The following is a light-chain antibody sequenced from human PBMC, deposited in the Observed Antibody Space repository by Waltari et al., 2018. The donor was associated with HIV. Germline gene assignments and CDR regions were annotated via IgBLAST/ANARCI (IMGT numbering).Light chain of an antibody. Sequence: DIQMTQSPSSLSASIGDRVTITCQASEDIRQYLSWYQQKPGKAPKLLIYDANNLEAGVPSRFSGSGSGTDFTFTISSLQSEDFATYYYQHYENHLLSFGGGTKVEIK. J-gene: IGKJ4*01. CDR2: DAN. V-gene: IGKV1-33*01. CDR1: EDIRQY. CDR3: QHYENHLLS.